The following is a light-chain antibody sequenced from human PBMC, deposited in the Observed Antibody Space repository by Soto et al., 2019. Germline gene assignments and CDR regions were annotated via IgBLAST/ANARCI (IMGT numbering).Light chain of an antibody. CDR2: TDD. V-gene: IGLV1-44*01. CDR1: NSNIGTNP. J-gene: IGLJ1*01. CDR3: AAWDDSLNGFYV. Sequence: QSVLTQPPSASGTPGQRVTISCSGSNSNIGTNPVNWYRHLPGTAPTLLIYTDDQRPSWVPDRFSGSKSGTSASLAISGLQSEDEADYYCAAWDDSLNGFYVFGTGTKVTVL.